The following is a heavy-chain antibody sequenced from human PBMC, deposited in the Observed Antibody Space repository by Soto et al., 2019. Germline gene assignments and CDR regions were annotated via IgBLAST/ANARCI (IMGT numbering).Heavy chain of an antibody. V-gene: IGHV3-21*01. CDR1: GFTFSSYS. CDR3: ASGDSSGWYSQFDY. CDR2: ISSSSSYI. J-gene: IGHJ4*02. D-gene: IGHD6-19*01. Sequence: PGGSLRLSCAASGFTFSSYSMNWVRQAPGKGLEWVSSISSSSSYIYYADSVKGRFTISRDNAKNSLYLQMNSLRAEDTAVYYCASGDSSGWYSQFDYWGQGTLVTVSS.